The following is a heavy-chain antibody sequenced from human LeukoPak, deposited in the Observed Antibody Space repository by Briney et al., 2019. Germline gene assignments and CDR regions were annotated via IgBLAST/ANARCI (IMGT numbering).Heavy chain of an antibody. V-gene: IGHV4-39*01. Sequence: PSETLSLTCTVSGASVSDSLSYWGWVRQPPGKGLEWVANVYYTGSTYYNPSLKSRVTMSVDTSQNQFSLKMTSVTAADTAIYYCARLTKGRYFDYIFAFWGQGILVTVSS. D-gene: IGHD3-9*01. CDR1: GASVSDSLSY. CDR3: ARLTKGRYFDYIFAF. CDR2: VYYTGST. J-gene: IGHJ4*02.